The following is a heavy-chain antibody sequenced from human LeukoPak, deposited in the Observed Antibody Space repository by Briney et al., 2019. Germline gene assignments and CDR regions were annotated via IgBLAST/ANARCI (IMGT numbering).Heavy chain of an antibody. CDR1: GYTFTSYG. CDR2: ISAYNSNT. CDR3: ARGSRVAAAGYYYYGMDV. V-gene: IGHV1-18*01. Sequence: ASVKVSCKASGYTFTSYGISWVRQAPGQGLEWMGWISAYNSNTNYAQKLQGRVTMTTDTSTSTAYMELRSLRSDDTAVYYCARGSRVAAAGYYYYGMDVWGQGTTVTVSS. J-gene: IGHJ6*02. D-gene: IGHD6-13*01.